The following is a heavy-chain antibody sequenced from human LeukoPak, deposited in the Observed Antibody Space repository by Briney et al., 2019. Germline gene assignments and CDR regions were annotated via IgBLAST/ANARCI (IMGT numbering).Heavy chain of an antibody. V-gene: IGHV3-23*01. J-gene: IGHJ4*02. Sequence: GGSLRLSCAASGFTFGNYAMSWVRQAPGKGLEWVSTITGGGRNTYYADSVKGRFIISRDNSKNTLYLQMNSLRDEDTALYYCAKTPGHTSSWQFDYWGQGTLVTVSS. D-gene: IGHD6-13*01. CDR2: ITGGGRNT. CDR1: GFTFGNYA. CDR3: AKTPGHTSSWQFDY.